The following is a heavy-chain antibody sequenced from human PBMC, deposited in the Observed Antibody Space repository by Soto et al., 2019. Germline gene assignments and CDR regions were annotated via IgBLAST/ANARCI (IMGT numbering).Heavy chain of an antibody. D-gene: IGHD3-3*01. CDR2: IYYSGST. V-gene: IGHV4-31*02. CDR3: ARVDSSAPDDFWSGQEKVWFDP. Sequence: SETLSLTCTVSGGSISSGGYYWSWIRQHPGKGLEWIGYIYYSGSTYYNPSLKSRVTISVDTSKNQFSLKLSSVTAADTAVYYCARVDSSAPDDFWSGQEKVWFDPWGQGTLVTVSS. CDR1: GGSISSGGYY. J-gene: IGHJ5*02.